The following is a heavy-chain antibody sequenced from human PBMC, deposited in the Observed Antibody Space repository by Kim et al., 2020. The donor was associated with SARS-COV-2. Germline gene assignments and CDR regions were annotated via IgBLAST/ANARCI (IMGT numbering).Heavy chain of an antibody. J-gene: IGHJ4*02. CDR2: ISSDGGST. CDR3: AKWLHGDSASDFDY. V-gene: IGHV3-23*01. D-gene: IGHD4-17*01. CDR1: GFRFSSYS. Sequence: GGSLRLSCAASGFRFSSYSMSWVRQAPGKGLEWVSTISSDGGSTYSADSVKGRLSISRDNSKNTLFLQMNSLRVDDTAIYYCAKWLHGDSASDFDYWGQGTLVTVSS.